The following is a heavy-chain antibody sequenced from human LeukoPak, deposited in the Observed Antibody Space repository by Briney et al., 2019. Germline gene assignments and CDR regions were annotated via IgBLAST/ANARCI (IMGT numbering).Heavy chain of an antibody. CDR2: MNPNSGDT. CDR1: GYAFADYY. V-gene: IGHV1-2*02. CDR3: AKDPFDQMLPENWFDP. J-gene: IGHJ5*02. Sequence: ASVKVSCKASGYAFADYYIHWVRQAPGQGLEWVGWMNPNSGDTNYARSFQGRVTMTRDTSISTAYMELSRLRFDDTAVYYCAKDPFDQMLPENWFDPWGQGTLVTVSS. D-gene: IGHD2-2*01.